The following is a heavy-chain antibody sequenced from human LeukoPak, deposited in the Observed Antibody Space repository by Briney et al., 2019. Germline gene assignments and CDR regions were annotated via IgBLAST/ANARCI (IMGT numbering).Heavy chain of an antibody. CDR1: GYTFSGYY. V-gene: IGHV1-2*02. J-gene: IGHJ4*02. Sequence: ASVKVSCKASGYTFSGYYMHWVRQAPGQGLEWMGWINPNSGGTNYAQKFQGRVTMTRDTSISTAYMELSRLRSDDTAVYYCARDGSQDSPYYFDYWGQGTLVTVSS. CDR3: ARDGSQDSPYYFDY. CDR2: INPNSGGT. D-gene: IGHD5-12*01.